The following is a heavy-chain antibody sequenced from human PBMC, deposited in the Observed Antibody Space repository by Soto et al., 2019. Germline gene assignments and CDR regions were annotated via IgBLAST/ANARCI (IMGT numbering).Heavy chain of an antibody. Sequence: QVQLVQSGAEVKKPGASVKVSCKASGYTFTSYGISWVRQAPGQGLEWMGWISAYNGNTNYAQKLQGRVTMTTDTSTSTAYMELRSLRSADTAVYYCAREVTMVRGVTLTNWFDPWGQGTLVTVSS. J-gene: IGHJ5*02. D-gene: IGHD3-10*01. CDR2: ISAYNGNT. V-gene: IGHV1-18*01. CDR1: GYTFTSYG. CDR3: AREVTMVRGVTLTNWFDP.